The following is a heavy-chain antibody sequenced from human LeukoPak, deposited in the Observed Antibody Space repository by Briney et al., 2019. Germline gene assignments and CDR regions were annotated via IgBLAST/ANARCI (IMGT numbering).Heavy chain of an antibody. CDR2: IAGGDVST. D-gene: IGHD1-1*01. Sequence: ETGGSLRLSCAISGFIFNTNDMNWVRQSPGKGLEWLATIAGGDVSTYYADSVKGRFAISRDNSKNTVFLHMNSLRVEDTAVYYCARGVYWSLDYWGQGTPVTVSS. J-gene: IGHJ4*02. CDR3: ARGVYWSLDY. V-gene: IGHV3-23*01. CDR1: GFIFNTND.